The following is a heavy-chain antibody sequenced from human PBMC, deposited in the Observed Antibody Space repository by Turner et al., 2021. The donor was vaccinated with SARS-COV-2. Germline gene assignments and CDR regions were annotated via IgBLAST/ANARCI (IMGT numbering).Heavy chain of an antibody. CDR1: GFTFSSYW. Sequence: EVPLVESGGGLVQPGGSLRLSCAASGFTFSSYWMHWVRQAPGKGLVWVSHINSDGSFTSYADSVKGRFTISRDNAKNTLYLQMNSLRAEDTAVYYCARDQRDSVIWSGYGAFDIWGQGTMVTVSS. V-gene: IGHV3-74*01. J-gene: IGHJ3*02. D-gene: IGHD3-3*01. CDR2: INSDGSFT. CDR3: ARDQRDSVIWSGYGAFDI.